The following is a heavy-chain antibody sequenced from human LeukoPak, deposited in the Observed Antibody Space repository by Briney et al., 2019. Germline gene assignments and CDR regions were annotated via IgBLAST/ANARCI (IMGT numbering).Heavy chain of an antibody. D-gene: IGHD7-27*01. V-gene: IGHV4-38-2*02. Sequence: SETLSLTCVVSGYSISSGYHWGWVRQPPGKGLEWIGSVYRSGTTYYDPSLKSRVTISVDTSKNQISLKVRSVTAADTAMYYCARENWVFDYWGQGILVTVSS. CDR2: VYRSGTT. CDR3: ARENWVFDY. J-gene: IGHJ4*02. CDR1: GYSISSGYH.